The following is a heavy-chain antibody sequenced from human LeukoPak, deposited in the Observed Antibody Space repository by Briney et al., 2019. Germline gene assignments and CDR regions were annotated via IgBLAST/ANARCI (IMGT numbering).Heavy chain of an antibody. V-gene: IGHV1-69*04. D-gene: IGHD4-11*01. CDR2: IIPILGIA. J-gene: IGHJ5*02. CDR1: GGTFSSYA. Sequence: SVRVSCKASGGTFSSYAISWVRQAPGQGLEWMGRIIPILGIANYAQKFQGRVTITADKSTSTAYMELSSLRSEDTAVYYCAKDGDYSILRWFDPWGQGTLVTVSS. CDR3: AKDGDYSILRWFDP.